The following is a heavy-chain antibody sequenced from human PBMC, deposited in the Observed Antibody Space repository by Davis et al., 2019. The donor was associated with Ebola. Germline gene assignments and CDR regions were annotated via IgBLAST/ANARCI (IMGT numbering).Heavy chain of an antibody. J-gene: IGHJ4*02. V-gene: IGHV1-18*01. CDR2: ISAYNGNT. CDR3: ARDLGKTLADHVDH. CDR1: GYTFTSYG. Sequence: AASVKVSCKASGYTFTSYGISWVRQAPGQGLEWMGWISAYNGNTNYAQNVQDRVTMTTDTSTSIAYMELRSLRSDDTAVYYCARDLGKTLADHVDHWGQGTLVTVSS. D-gene: IGHD6-19*01.